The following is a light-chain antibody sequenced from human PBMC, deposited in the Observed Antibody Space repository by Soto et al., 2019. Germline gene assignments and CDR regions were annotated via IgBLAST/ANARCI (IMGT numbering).Light chain of an antibody. V-gene: IGLV2-23*02. CDR2: VVS. CDR3: CSYAGSSTRYV. Sequence: QSVLTQPASVSGSPGQSITISCTGTSSDVGSYNLVSWYQQHPGKAPKLMIYVVSKRPSGVSNRFSGSKSGNTASLTISGLQAEDEADYYCCSYAGSSTRYVFGTGTQLTVL. J-gene: IGLJ1*01. CDR1: SSDVGSYNL.